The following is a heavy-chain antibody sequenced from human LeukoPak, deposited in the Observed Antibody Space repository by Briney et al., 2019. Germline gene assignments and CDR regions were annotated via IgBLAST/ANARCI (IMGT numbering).Heavy chain of an antibody. CDR1: GGSISSSSYY. J-gene: IGHJ5*02. D-gene: IGHD2-15*01. CDR2: IYYSGST. Sequence: SETLSLTCTVSGGSISSSSYYWGWIRQPPGKGLEWIGSIYYSGSTYYNPSLKSRVTISVDTSKNQFSLKLSSVTAADTAVYYCARDSLAYCSGGSCYRLEKYNWFDPWGQGTLVTVSS. V-gene: IGHV4-39*07. CDR3: ARDSLAYCSGGSCYRLEKYNWFDP.